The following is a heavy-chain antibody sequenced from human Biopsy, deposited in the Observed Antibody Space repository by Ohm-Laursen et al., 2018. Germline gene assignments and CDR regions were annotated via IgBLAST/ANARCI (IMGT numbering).Heavy chain of an antibody. J-gene: IGHJ4*02. CDR1: GYKFTSYG. D-gene: IGHD3-3*01. CDR3: ARISITRLLDY. V-gene: IGHV1-18*01. CDR2: ISGYNGNT. Sequence: SVKVSCKVSGYKFTSYGMSWVRQAPGQGLEWMGRISGYNGNTLYAQKFQHRVTMTTDTSTSTAYMELRSLTSDDTAVYYCARISITRLLDYWGQGTLVTVSS.